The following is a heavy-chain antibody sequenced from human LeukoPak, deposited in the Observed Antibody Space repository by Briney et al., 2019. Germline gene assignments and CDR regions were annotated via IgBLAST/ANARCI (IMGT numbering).Heavy chain of an antibody. CDR3: ARASSGWYAGGYFDY. D-gene: IGHD6-19*01. J-gene: IGHJ4*02. V-gene: IGHV4-38-2*01. CDR1: GYSISSGYY. Sequence: SETLSLTCAVSGYSISSGYYWGWIRQPPGKGLEWIGSIYHSGSTYYNPSLKSRVTIPVDTSKNQFSLKLSSVTAAGTAVYYCARASSGWYAGGYFDYWGQGTLVTVSS. CDR2: IYHSGST.